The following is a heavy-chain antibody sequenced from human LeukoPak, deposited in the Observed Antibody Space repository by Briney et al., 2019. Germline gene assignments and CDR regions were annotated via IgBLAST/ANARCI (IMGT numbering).Heavy chain of an antibody. J-gene: IGHJ6*03. V-gene: IGHV3-23*01. Sequence: GGSLRLSCEASGFTFGSFAMSWVHQAPGKGLEWVSGISGSGYYTYYVQSVKGRFTISRDNSKNTLYIELNSLRAEDTARYFCAKDGSWGDYQFYFYMDVWGKGTTVTVSS. D-gene: IGHD3-16*01. CDR3: AKDGSWGDYQFYFYMDV. CDR2: ISGSGYYT. CDR1: GFTFGSFA.